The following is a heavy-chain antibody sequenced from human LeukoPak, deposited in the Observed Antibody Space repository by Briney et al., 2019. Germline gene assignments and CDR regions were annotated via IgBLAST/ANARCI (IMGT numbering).Heavy chain of an antibody. CDR3: ARVGPNYDFWSGYNPGAFDI. Sequence: SQTLSLTCTVSGGSISRGGYYWGWIRQPPGKGLEWIGDIYHSGSTYYNPSLKSRVTISVDRSKNQFSLKLSSVTAADTAVYYCARVGPNYDFWSGYNPGAFDIWGQGTMVTVSS. V-gene: IGHV4-30-2*01. J-gene: IGHJ3*02. CDR1: GGSISRGGYY. CDR2: IYHSGST. D-gene: IGHD3-3*01.